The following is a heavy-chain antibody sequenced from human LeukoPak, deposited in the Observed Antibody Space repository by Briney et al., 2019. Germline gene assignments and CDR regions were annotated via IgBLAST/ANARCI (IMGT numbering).Heavy chain of an antibody. Sequence: SETLSLTCTVSGGSISSSSYYWGWIRQPPGKGLEWIGRIYYSGSTYYNPSLKSRVTISVDTSKNQFSLKLSSVTAADTAVYYCARCRPRYDWNYYYYYMDVWGKGTTVTVSS. CDR3: ARCRPRYDWNYYYYYMDV. CDR1: GGSISSSSYY. D-gene: IGHD3-3*01. V-gene: IGHV4-39*07. CDR2: IYYSGST. J-gene: IGHJ6*03.